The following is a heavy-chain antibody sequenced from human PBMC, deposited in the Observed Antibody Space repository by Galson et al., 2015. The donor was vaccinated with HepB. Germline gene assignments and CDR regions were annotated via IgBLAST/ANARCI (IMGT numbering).Heavy chain of an antibody. CDR1: GYSFTSYW. CDR3: ARTLDNIGYSYAFDY. CDR2: IDPSDSYT. J-gene: IGHJ4*02. Sequence: QSGAEVKKPGESLRISCKGSGYSFTSYWISWVRQMPGKGLEWMGRIDPSDSYTNYSPSFQGHVTISADKSISTAYLQWSSLKASDTAMYYCARTLDNIGYSYAFDYWGQGTLVTVSS. D-gene: IGHD5-18*01. V-gene: IGHV5-10-1*01.